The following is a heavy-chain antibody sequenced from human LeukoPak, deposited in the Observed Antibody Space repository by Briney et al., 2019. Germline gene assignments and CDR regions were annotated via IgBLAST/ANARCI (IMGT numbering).Heavy chain of an antibody. CDR2: IYHSGST. Sequence: ASETLSLTCAVYGGSFSSYYWGWIRQPPGKGLEWIGSIYHSGSTYYNPSLKSRVTISVDTSKNQFSLKLSSVTAADTAVYYCARAAGGLIYYYGSGIHDAFDIWGQGTMVTVSS. CDR1: GGSFSSYY. CDR3: ARAAGGLIYYYGSGIHDAFDI. J-gene: IGHJ3*02. V-gene: IGHV4-34*01. D-gene: IGHD3-10*01.